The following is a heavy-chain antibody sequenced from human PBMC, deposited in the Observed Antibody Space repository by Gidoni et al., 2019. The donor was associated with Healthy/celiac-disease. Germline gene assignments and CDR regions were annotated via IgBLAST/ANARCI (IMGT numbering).Heavy chain of an antibody. CDR1: GCSVSSGSYY. V-gene: IGHV4-61*01. CDR3: APYDILTGYYGY. J-gene: IGHJ4*02. D-gene: IGHD3-9*01. Sequence: QVQLQESGPGLVKPSETLSLTCPVSGCSVSSGSYYWSWIRQPPGKGLEWIGYIYYSGSTNYNPSLKSRVTISVDPSKNQFSLKLSSVTAADTAVYYCAPYDILTGYYGYWGQGTLVTVSS. CDR2: IYYSGST.